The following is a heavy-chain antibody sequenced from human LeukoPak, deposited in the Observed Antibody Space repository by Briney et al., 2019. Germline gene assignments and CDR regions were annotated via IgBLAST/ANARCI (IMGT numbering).Heavy chain of an antibody. Sequence: SETLSLTCTVSGGSISSYYWSWIRQPAGKGLEWIGRIYTSGSTNYNPSLKSRVTMSVDTSKNQFSLKLSSVTAADTAVYYCARDTYYDFWSGFDYYYGMDVWGQGTTVTVSS. J-gene: IGHJ6*02. D-gene: IGHD3-3*01. CDR3: ARDTYYDFWSGFDYYYGMDV. CDR2: IYTSGST. CDR1: GGSISSYY. V-gene: IGHV4-4*07.